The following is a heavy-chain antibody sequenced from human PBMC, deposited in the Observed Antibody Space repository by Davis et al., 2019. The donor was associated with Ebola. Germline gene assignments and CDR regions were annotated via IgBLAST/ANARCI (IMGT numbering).Heavy chain of an antibody. Sequence: ASVKVSCKVSGYILTELSIHWVRQAPGQGLEWMGNFAPENNEIIYAHKFEGRVTMTEDTSTQTAYMELSSLTYDETAVYYGARGVDCSSGSCFGDWFDPWGQGTRVTVSS. D-gene: IGHD2-15*01. V-gene: IGHV1-24*01. J-gene: IGHJ5*02. CDR1: GYILTELS. CDR3: ARGVDCSSGSCFGDWFDP. CDR2: FAPENNEI.